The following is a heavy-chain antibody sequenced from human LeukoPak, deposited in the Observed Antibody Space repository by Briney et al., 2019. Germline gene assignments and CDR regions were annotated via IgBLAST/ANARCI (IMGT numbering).Heavy chain of an antibody. CDR2: MNPNSGNT. D-gene: IGHD5-24*01. V-gene: IGHV1-8*01. CDR1: GYTFTSYD. CDR3: ARDGYNSRAFDI. J-gene: IGHJ3*02. Sequence: EASVKVSCKASGYTFTSYDINWVRQATGQGLEWMGWMNPNSGNTGYAQKFQGRVTMTRNNSISTAYMELSSLRSEDTAVYYCARDGYNSRAFDIWGQGTMVTVSS.